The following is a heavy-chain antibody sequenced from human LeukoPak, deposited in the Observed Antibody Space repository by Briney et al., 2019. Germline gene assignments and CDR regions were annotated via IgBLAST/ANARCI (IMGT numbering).Heavy chain of an antibody. CDR3: ARDGPAQMVDFDY. CDR1: GYTFSGTGWY. CDR2: IYPNNGAT. D-gene: IGHD3-10*01. V-gene: IGHV1-2*02. Sequence: GASVKVSCKASGYTFSGTGWYLYWLRQAPGQGLECMGWIYPNNGATAYAQKSQGRVAMTRDTSITTAYMELSRLRPDDTAVYYCARDGPAQMVDFDYWGQGTLVTVSS. J-gene: IGHJ4*02.